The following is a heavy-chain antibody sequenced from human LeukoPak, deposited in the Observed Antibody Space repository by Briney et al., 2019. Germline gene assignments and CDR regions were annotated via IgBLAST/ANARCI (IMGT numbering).Heavy chain of an antibody. J-gene: IGHJ3*02. CDR1: GFTVSSNY. V-gene: IGHV3-66*02. Sequence: PGGSLRLSCAASGFTVSSNYMSWVRQAPGKGLEWVSVIYSGGSTYYADSVKGRFTISRDNSKNTLYLQMNSLRAEDTAVYYCARSNTAMVSEAFDIWGQGTMVTVSS. D-gene: IGHD5-18*01. CDR2: IYSGGST. CDR3: ARSNTAMVSEAFDI.